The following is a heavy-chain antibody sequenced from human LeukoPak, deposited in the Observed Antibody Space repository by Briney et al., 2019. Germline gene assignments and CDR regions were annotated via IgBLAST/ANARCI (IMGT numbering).Heavy chain of an antibody. Sequence: SETLSLTCTVSGGSISSSSYYWGWIRQPPGKGLEWIGSIYYSGSTYYNPSLKSRVTISVDTSKNQFSLKLSSVTAADTAVYYCSRNKGYSYGYPCDYWGQGTLVTVSS. D-gene: IGHD5-18*01. CDR3: SRNKGYSYGYPCDY. CDR2: IYYSGST. CDR1: GGSISSSSYY. J-gene: IGHJ4*02. V-gene: IGHV4-39*07.